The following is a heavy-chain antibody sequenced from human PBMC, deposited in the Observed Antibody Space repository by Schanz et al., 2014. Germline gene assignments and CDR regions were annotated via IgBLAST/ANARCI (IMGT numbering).Heavy chain of an antibody. CDR3: GRAGTGMAGWYFEL. D-gene: IGHD5-18*01. CDR1: GFTFSTHA. J-gene: IGHJ2*01. Sequence: EVQLVESGGGVVQPGRSLRLSCAASGFTFSTHAMHWVRQAPGKGLEYISAISNNGDSTYYADSVKGRFTISRDNSKNTLFLQMSSLRVDDMAVYYCGRAGTGMAGWYFELWGHGTLVTVSS. CDR2: ISNNGDST. V-gene: IGHV3-64D*06.